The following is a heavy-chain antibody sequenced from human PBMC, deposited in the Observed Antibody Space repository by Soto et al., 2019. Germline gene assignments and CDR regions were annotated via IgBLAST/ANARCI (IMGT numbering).Heavy chain of an antibody. D-gene: IGHD3-10*01. V-gene: IGHV1-46*03. Sequence: QLQLVQSGAEVKKPGASVKVSCKASGYTFTSYYMHWVRQAPGQGLEWMGIINPSGGSTSYAHKFQGRVTMTRDTSTSTVYMELSSLRSEDTAVYYCGRVGYYGSGTSDAFDIWGQGTMVTVSS. CDR1: GYTFTSYY. CDR2: INPSGGST. J-gene: IGHJ3*02. CDR3: GRVGYYGSGTSDAFDI.